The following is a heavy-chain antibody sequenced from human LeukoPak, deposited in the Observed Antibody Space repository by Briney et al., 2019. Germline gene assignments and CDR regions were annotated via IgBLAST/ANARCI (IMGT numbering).Heavy chain of an antibody. Sequence: GGSLRLSCAASGFTFSSYSMNWVRQAPGKGLEWVSSISSSSNDIYYAESVKGRFTISRDNAKNSVYLQMNSLRAEDTAVYYCARVVDTAVGPRGYFDYWGQGILVTLSS. CDR2: ISSSSNDI. CDR1: GFTFSSYS. CDR3: ARVVDTAVGPRGYFDY. D-gene: IGHD5-18*01. J-gene: IGHJ4*02. V-gene: IGHV3-21*01.